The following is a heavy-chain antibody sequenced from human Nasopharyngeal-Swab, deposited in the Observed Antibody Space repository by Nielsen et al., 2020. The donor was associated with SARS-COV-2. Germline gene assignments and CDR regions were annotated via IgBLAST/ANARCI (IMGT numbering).Heavy chain of an antibody. CDR3: ARDRVNTVTTVEPPFWKGYYYYGMDV. Sequence: SVKVSCKASGYTFTSYYMHWVRQAPGQGLEWMGGIIPIFGTANYAQKFQGRVTITADESTSTAYMELSSLRSEDTAVYYCARDRVNTVTTVEPPFWKGYYYYGMDVWGQGTTVTVSS. J-gene: IGHJ6*02. CDR1: GYTFTSYY. V-gene: IGHV1-69*13. CDR2: IIPIFGTA. D-gene: IGHD4-17*01.